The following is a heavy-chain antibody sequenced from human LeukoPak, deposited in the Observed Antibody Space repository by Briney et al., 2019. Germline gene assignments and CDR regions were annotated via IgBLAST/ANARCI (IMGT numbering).Heavy chain of an antibody. J-gene: IGHJ4*02. CDR2: ISSSGTYV. CDR3: ARVRDGYNFDC. CDR1: GFTFSSYS. D-gene: IGHD5-24*01. V-gene: IGHV3-21*01. Sequence: GGSLRLSCAASGFTFSSYSMNWVRQAPGKGLEWVSSISSSGTYVYYADSVKGRFTISRDSAKNSLYLQMNSLRAEDTAVYYCARVRDGYNFDCWGQGTLVTVSS.